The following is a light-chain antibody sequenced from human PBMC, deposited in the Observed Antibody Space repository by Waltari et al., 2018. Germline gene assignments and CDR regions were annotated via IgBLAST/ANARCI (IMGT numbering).Light chain of an antibody. V-gene: IGLV2-23*02. Sequence: QSALTQPASVSGSPGPSLTISCTGTSSDVGSYNLVSWYQQHPGKAPKLKIYEVSKRPSGVSNRFSGSKSGNTASLTISGLQAEDEADYYCCSYAGSSTDVVFGGGTKLTVL. CDR2: EVS. CDR3: CSYAGSSTDVV. J-gene: IGLJ2*01. CDR1: SSDVGSYNL.